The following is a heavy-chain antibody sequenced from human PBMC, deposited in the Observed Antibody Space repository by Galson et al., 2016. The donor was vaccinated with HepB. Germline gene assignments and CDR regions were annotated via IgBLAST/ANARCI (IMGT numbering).Heavy chain of an antibody. Sequence: KVSCKAAGYTFTNYGFTWVRQAPGQGLEWMGWINTNKGDTNFAHKFQGRVTMTTDTSTRTAYMELRRLRSDDTALYYCARGGIWFGDPIDYWGQGTLVTVSS. V-gene: IGHV1-18*01. J-gene: IGHJ4*02. CDR2: INTNKGDT. CDR3: ARGGIWFGDPIDY. CDR1: GYTFTNYG. D-gene: IGHD3-10*01.